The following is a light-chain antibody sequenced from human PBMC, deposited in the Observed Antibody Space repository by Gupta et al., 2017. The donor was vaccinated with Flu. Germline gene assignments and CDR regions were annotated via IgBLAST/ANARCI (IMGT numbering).Light chain of an antibody. CDR3: AAWDDSLSGVV. CDR2: RNN. Sequence: QSVLTQPPSASGTPGQRVTISCSGSNSNIVSNYVYCYQQRPGTTPKLLIYRNNQRPAGVPDRFSGSKSGTSASLAISGLRSEDEADYYCAAWDDSLSGVVFGGGTKLTVL. CDR1: NSNIVSNY. V-gene: IGLV1-47*01. J-gene: IGLJ2*01.